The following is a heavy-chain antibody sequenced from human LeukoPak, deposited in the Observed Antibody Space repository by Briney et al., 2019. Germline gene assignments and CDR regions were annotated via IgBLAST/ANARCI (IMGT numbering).Heavy chain of an antibody. V-gene: IGHV1-69*13. CDR1: GGTFSSYA. J-gene: IGHJ4*02. Sequence: ASVKLSCKASGGTFSSYAISWVRQAPGQGLEWMGGIIPIFGTANYAQKFQGRVTITADESTSTAYMELSSLRSEDTAVYYCARDKLEYYYGSSWGQGTLVTVSS. CDR2: IIPIFGTA. D-gene: IGHD3-10*01. CDR3: ARDKLEYYYGSS.